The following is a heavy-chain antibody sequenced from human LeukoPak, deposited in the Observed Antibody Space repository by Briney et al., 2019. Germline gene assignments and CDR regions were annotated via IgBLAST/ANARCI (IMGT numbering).Heavy chain of an antibody. Sequence: ASVKVSCKASGGTFSSYAISWVRQAPGQGLEWMGRIIPIFGTANYAQKFQGRVTITADESTSTAYMELSSLRSEDTAVYYCARERNDYYYGMDVWGQGTTVTVSS. D-gene: IGHD1-14*01. CDR3: ARERNDYYYGMDV. CDR2: IIPIFGTA. J-gene: IGHJ6*02. V-gene: IGHV1-69*13. CDR1: GGTFSSYA.